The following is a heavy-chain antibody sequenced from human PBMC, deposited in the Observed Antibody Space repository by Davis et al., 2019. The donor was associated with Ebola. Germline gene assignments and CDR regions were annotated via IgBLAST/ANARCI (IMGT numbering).Heavy chain of an antibody. V-gene: IGHV3-30-3*01. D-gene: IGHD4-17*01. J-gene: IGHJ5*02. CDR1: GFTFSSYA. CDR2: ISYDVSNK. CDR3: ARWVRAYGWFDP. Sequence: GESLKISCAASGFTFSSYAMHWVRQAPGKGLEWVAVISYDVSNKYYADSVKGRFTISRDNSMNTLYLQMNSLRAEDTAVYYCARWVRAYGWFDPWGQGTLVTVSS.